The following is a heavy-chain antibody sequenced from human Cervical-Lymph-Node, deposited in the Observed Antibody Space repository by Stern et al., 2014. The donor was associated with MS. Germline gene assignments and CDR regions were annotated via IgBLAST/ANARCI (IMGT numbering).Heavy chain of an antibody. CDR2: IYPGDSDT. J-gene: IGHJ5*02. D-gene: IGHD3-10*01. CDR3: ARTTMVRGVIFWFDP. V-gene: IGHV5-51*03. CDR1: GYSFTSYW. Sequence: VQLVESGAEVKKPGESLKISCKGSGYSFTSYWIGWVRQMPGKGLEWMGIIYPGDSDTRYSPSFQGQVTISADKSISTAYLQWSSLKASDTAMYYCARTTMVRGVIFWFDPWGQGTLVTVSS.